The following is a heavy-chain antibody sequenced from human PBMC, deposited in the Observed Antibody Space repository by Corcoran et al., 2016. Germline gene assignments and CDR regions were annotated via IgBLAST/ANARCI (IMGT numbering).Heavy chain of an antibody. Sequence: QVQLVQSGAEVKKPGASVKVSCKASGYTFTGYYMHWVRQAPGQGLEWMGWINPNSGGTNYAQKFQGWVTMTRDTSISTAYMELSRVSSDDTAGYYCAGGSYYGLWSCYWGKHYYFYGWDVWGQGTTVTVSS. D-gene: IGHD3-3*01. CDR3: AGGSYYGLWSCYWGKHYYFYGWDV. J-gene: IGHJ6*02. V-gene: IGHV1-2*04. CDR1: GYTFTGYY. CDR2: INPNSGGT.